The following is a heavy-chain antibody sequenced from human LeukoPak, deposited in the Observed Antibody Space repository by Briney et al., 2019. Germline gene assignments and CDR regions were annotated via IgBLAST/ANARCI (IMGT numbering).Heavy chain of an antibody. CDR2: IYSGGST. D-gene: IGHD6-25*01. Sequence: PGGSLRLSCAASGFTVSSNYVSWVRQAPGKGLEWVSVIYSGGSTYYADSVKGRFTISRDNSKNTLYLQMNSLRVEDTAVYYCARVLSFPSSGMGFDPWGQGTLVTVSS. J-gene: IGHJ5*02. CDR1: GFTVSSNY. V-gene: IGHV3-66*02. CDR3: ARVLSFPSSGMGFDP.